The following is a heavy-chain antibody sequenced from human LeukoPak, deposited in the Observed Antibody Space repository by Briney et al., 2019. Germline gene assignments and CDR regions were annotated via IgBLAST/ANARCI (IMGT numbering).Heavy chain of an antibody. Sequence: GESLRISCKGSGYSFTSYWIGWVRQMPGKGLEWMGIIHPGDSDTRYSPSFQGQVTVSADKSISTAYLQWSSLKASDTAMYYCARHRGGSYSVCDYWGQGTLVTVSS. CDR2: IHPGDSDT. CDR1: GYSFTSYW. J-gene: IGHJ4*02. V-gene: IGHV5-51*01. CDR3: ARHRGGSYSVCDY. D-gene: IGHD1-26*01.